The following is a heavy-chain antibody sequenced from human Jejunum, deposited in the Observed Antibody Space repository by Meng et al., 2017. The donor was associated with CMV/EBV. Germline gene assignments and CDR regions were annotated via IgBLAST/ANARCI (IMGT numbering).Heavy chain of an antibody. Sequence: SAASGLKIRTYPIHWVGPAPGKGLGWVAGISYEGSTKYLADSVQGQFSVSRDSSKTTVYLQMNSLRAEDTAVYYCAREKRFTNYFASWGRGTLVTVSS. CDR3: AREKRFTNYFAS. V-gene: IGHV3-30-3*01. J-gene: IGHJ4*02. CDR1: GLKIRTYP. CDR2: ISYEGSTK. D-gene: IGHD3-10*01.